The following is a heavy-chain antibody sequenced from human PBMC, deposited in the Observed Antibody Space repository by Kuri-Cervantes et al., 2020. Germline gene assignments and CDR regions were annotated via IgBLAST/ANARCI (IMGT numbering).Heavy chain of an antibody. V-gene: IGHV3-30*04. CDR3: ASSGYSVTDAFDI. Sequence: GGSLRLSCAASGFTFSSYAMHWVRQAPGKGLEWVAVISSGGRIQHYADSVKGRFTISRDNSKNTLYLQMNSLRAEDTAVYYCASSGYSVTDAFDIWGQGTMVTVSS. CDR2: ISSGGRIQ. J-gene: IGHJ3*02. CDR1: GFTFSSYA. D-gene: IGHD3-22*01.